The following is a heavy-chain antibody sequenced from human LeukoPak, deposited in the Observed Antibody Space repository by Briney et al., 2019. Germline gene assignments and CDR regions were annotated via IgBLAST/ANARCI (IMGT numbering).Heavy chain of an antibody. V-gene: IGHV4-34*01. CDR1: GGSLSGYY. CDR3: ARMPLFSQSTYGSYLYGLDV. CDR2: INHSGSP. Sequence: SETLSLTCAVDGGSLSGYYWSWIRQPPGKGLEWIGQINHSGSPNYNPSLKSRGTISVDTSKNQFPLKLTSVTAADTAVYYCARMPLFSQSTYGSYLYGLDVWGQGNTVSVFS. D-gene: IGHD2/OR15-2a*01. J-gene: IGHJ6*02.